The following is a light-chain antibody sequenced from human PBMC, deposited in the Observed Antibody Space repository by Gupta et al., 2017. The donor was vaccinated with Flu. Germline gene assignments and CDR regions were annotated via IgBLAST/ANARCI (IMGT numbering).Light chain of an antibody. Sequence: PSSVSASVGDTVTITCRASQGLSKWLAWYQQRPGEAPNLLIFAASSLQSGVPARFSGSGSGTDFTLTISGLQPEDAAIYYCQQAHSFPWTFGQGTKVEI. J-gene: IGKJ1*01. CDR2: AAS. V-gene: IGKV1-12*01. CDR1: QGLSKW. CDR3: QQAHSFPWT.